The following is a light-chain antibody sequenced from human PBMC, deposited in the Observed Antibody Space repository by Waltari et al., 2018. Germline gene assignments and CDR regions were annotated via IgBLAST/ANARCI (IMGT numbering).Light chain of an antibody. CDR3: AAWDDSLNGPYV. CDR2: SNN. CDR1: SSNIGINT. Sequence: QSVLTQPPSASGTPGPRVTISCSGSSSNIGINTVNWYQQLPGTAPKLLIYSNNQRPSGVPDRFSGSKSGTSASLAISGLQSEDEADYYCAAWDDSLNGPYVFGSGTKVTVL. V-gene: IGLV1-44*01. J-gene: IGLJ6*01.